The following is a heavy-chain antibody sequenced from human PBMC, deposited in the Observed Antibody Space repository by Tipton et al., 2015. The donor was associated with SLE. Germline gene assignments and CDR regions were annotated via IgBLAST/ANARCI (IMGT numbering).Heavy chain of an antibody. D-gene: IGHD6-13*01. V-gene: IGHV4-61*08. CDR2: INYSGST. J-gene: IGHJ6*03. CDR1: GASVSSSDYY. Sequence: GLVKPSETLSLTCGVYGASVSSSDYYWGWIRQPPGKGLEWIGSINYSGSTNYNPSLKSRVTVSVDTSKNQFSLKLSSVTAADTAVYYCARGIAAAGSYYYYYYMDVWGKGTTVTVSS. CDR3: ARGIAAAGSYYYYYYMDV.